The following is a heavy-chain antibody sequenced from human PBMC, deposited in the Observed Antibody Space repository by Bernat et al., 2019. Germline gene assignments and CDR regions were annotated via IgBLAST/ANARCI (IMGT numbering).Heavy chain of an antibody. Sequence: QVQLVQSGAEVKKPWASVKVSCKASGYTFTSYGISWVRQAPGQGLEWMGLISAYNGNTNYSQKLQGRVTMTTDTSTSTAYMELRSLRSDDTAVYYCARGDDLLWFGESIGDYWGQGTLVTVSS. J-gene: IGHJ4*02. V-gene: IGHV1-18*01. CDR1: GYTFTSYG. CDR3: ARGDDLLWFGESIGDY. D-gene: IGHD3-10*01. CDR2: ISAYNGNT.